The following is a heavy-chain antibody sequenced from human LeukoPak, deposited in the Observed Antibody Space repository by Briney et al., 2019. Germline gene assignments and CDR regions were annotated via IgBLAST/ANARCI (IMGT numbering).Heavy chain of an antibody. CDR3: ARDQDTAMYYYYYGMDV. V-gene: IGHV1-69*13. CDR2: IIPIFGTA. Sequence: ASVKVSCKASGGTFSSYAISWVRQAPGQGLEWMGRIIPIFGTANYAQKFQGRVTITADESTSTAYMELSSLRSEDTAVYYCARDQDTAMYYYYYGMDVWGQGTTVTVSS. CDR1: GGTFSSYA. D-gene: IGHD5-18*01. J-gene: IGHJ6*02.